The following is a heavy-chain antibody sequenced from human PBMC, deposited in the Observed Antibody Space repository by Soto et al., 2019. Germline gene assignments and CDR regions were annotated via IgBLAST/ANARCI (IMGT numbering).Heavy chain of an antibody. CDR3: ARIRGYWYGLDV. J-gene: IGHJ6*02. Sequence: EVQLLESGGGLVQLGGSLDSSCQASGFPLRTKALIGSRQAPGKGLEWVSSITGTGGDTYYADSVKGRFTSSRDNSNNMLYLQMNSLRVEDTAVYYCARIRGYWYGLDVWGQGTTITVSS. CDR2: ITGTGGDT. V-gene: IGHV3-23*01. CDR1: GFPLRTKA.